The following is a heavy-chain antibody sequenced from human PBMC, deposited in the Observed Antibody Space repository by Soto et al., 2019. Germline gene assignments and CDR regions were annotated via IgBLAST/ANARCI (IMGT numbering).Heavy chain of an antibody. CDR2: IRDSDSGGST. CDR3: ARVLLYSLDGRGWFDP. CDR1: GFTFSNSA. V-gene: IGHV3-23*01. D-gene: IGHD2-15*01. J-gene: IGHJ5*02. Sequence: EVQLLESGGGLVQPGGSLRLSCAASGFTFSNSAMTWVRQAPAKGLEWVSTIRDSDSGGSTFYADSVKGRFTISRDNAKNSLYLQMDRLKAEDTAVYSCARVLLYSLDGRGWFDPWGQGTPVTVSS.